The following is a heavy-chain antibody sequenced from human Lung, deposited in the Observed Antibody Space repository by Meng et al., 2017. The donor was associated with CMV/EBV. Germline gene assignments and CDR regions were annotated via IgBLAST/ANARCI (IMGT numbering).Heavy chain of an antibody. D-gene: IGHD5-24*01. CDR1: GGSISSSSYY. CDR2: IYFSGNT. J-gene: IGHJ4*02. Sequence: LRLQGSGPGQVQPSETLSLTCSVSGGSISSSSYYWGWIRQSPGKGLEWIGSIYFSGNTYYNPSLKSRVTMSVGTAQNKFSLTLRSVTAADTAVYYCVTETGYNYDNWGQGALVTVSS. V-gene: IGHV4-39*07. CDR3: VTETGYNYDN.